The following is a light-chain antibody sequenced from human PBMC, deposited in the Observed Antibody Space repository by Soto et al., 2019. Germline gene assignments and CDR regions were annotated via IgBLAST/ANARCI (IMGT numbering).Light chain of an antibody. J-gene: IGKJ1*01. CDR3: QQYHNSPRT. CDR1: QSVSSGF. V-gene: IGKV3-20*01. CDR2: AAS. Sequence: EIVLTQSPGPLSLSPGERATLSCRASQSVSSGFLAWYQQKPGQAPRLLIYAASARATGIPDRFSGSGSGTDFTLTVSRLEPEDFAVYYCQQYHNSPRTFGQSTKV.